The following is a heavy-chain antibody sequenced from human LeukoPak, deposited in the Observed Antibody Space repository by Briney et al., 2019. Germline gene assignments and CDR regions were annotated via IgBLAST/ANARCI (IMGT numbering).Heavy chain of an antibody. Sequence: GGSLRLSCAVSGFNFSNAWLSWVRHSSAKGLDWVGHVKSTADGVTTDYAAIVNDRFTISTDDSKNTLYLQMDRLHTGDTGVYFCTTGHLEDYFEFWGQGTLVTVAS. CDR2: VKSTADGVTT. CDR1: GFNFSNAW. D-gene: IGHD5-24*01. CDR3: TTGHLEDYFEF. J-gene: IGHJ4*02. V-gene: IGHV3-15*01.